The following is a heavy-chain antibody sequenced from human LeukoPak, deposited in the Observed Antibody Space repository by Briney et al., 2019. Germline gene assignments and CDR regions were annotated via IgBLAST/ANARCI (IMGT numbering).Heavy chain of an antibody. V-gene: IGHV1-18*01. CDR1: GYTFTSYG. CDR2: ISAYNGNT. J-gene: IGHJ6*02. D-gene: IGHD3-3*01. Sequence: GASVKVSCKASGYTFTSYGISWVRQAPGQGLEWMGWISAYNGNTNYAQKLQGRVTMTTHTSTSTAYMELRSLRSDDTAVYYCARDLNLEWLLLDYYGMDVWGQGTTVTVSS. CDR3: ARDLNLEWLLLDYYGMDV.